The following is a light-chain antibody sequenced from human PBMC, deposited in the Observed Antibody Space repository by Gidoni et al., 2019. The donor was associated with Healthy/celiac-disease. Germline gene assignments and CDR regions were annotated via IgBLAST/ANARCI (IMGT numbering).Light chain of an antibody. Sequence: EIVMTQSPATLSVSPGERATLSCRASQSVSSNLAWYQQKPGQAPRLLIYGASTRATGIPARFSGSGSGTDFTLTISRLQSQDFAVYSCQQYNNWPPLTFGGGTKVEI. CDR1: QSVSSN. V-gene: IGKV3-15*01. CDR2: GAS. CDR3: QQYNNWPPLT. J-gene: IGKJ4*01.